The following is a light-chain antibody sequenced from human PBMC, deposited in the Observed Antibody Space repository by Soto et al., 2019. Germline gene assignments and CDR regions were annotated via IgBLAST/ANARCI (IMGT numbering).Light chain of an antibody. J-gene: IGLJ1*01. V-gene: IGLV2-14*01. Sequence: QSVLTQPASVSGSPGQSITISCTGTTSDVGRYNYVSWYQQHPGKAPKLIIYDVSNRPSGVSNRFSGSKSGNTASLTISGLQAEDEADYYCCSYAGSYSYVFGTGTKVTVL. CDR3: CSYAGSYSYV. CDR1: TSDVGRYNY. CDR2: DVS.